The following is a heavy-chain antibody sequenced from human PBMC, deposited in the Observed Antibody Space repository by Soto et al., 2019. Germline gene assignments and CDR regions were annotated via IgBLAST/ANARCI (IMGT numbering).Heavy chain of an antibody. V-gene: IGHV1-8*01. D-gene: IGHD5-18*01. CDR2: MNPNSGNT. Sequence: XSVKVSFKASGYSSTSYDINCVRQATGQGLEWMGWMNPNSGNTGYAQKFQGRVTMTRNTSISTAYMELSSLRSEDTAVYYCARGRGETAMVLMGDWGQGSLVTVSS. CDR3: ARGRGETAMVLMGD. J-gene: IGHJ4*02. CDR1: GYSSTSYD.